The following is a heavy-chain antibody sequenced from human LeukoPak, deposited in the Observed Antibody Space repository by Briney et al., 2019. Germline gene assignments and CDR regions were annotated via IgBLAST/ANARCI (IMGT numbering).Heavy chain of an antibody. Sequence: SETLSLTFTVSGGSISSSSYYWGWIRQPPGKGLEWIGSIYYSGSTYYNPSLKSRVTISVDTSKNQFSLKLSSVTAADTAVYYCARDLTDYADYVGWGQGTLVTVSS. CDR3: ARDLTDYADYVG. CDR1: GGSISSSSYY. D-gene: IGHD4-17*01. J-gene: IGHJ4*02. CDR2: IYYSGST. V-gene: IGHV4-39*02.